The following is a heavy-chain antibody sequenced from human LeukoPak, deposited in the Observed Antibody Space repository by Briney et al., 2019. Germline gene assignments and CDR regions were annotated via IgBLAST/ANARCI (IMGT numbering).Heavy chain of an antibody. CDR1: GFTFSSYS. Sequence: PGGSLRLSCAASGFTFSSYSMNWVRQAPGKGLEWVSSISSSSSYIYYADSVKGRFTISRDNAKNSLYLQMNSLRAEDTAVYYCARDYRAAAGSRTKTPFDPWGQGTLVTVSS. V-gene: IGHV3-21*01. CDR2: ISSSSSYI. D-gene: IGHD6-13*01. CDR3: ARDYRAAAGSRTKTPFDP. J-gene: IGHJ5*02.